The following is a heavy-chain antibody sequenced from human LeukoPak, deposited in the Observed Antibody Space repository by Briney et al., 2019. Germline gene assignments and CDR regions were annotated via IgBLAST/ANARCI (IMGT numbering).Heavy chain of an antibody. V-gene: IGHV4-61*08. Sequence: SQTLSLTCTVSGGSISSGDYYRSWIRQPPGKGLEWIGYIYYSGSTNYNPSLKSRVTISVDTSKNQFSLKLSSVTAADTAVYYCARHNELFYSSSLSYYYGMDVWGQGTTVTVSS. CDR3: ARHNELFYSSSLSYYYGMDV. D-gene: IGHD6-13*01. CDR2: IYYSGST. J-gene: IGHJ6*02. CDR1: GGSISSGDYY.